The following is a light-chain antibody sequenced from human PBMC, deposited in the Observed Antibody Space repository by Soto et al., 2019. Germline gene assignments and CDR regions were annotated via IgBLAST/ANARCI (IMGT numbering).Light chain of an antibody. CDR1: SSNIGSNS. J-gene: IGLJ1*01. Sequence: QSAMTHPPSSSSTPGQRFTISCSGSSSNIGSNSVSWYQQVPSTAPKLLIYSNNQRPSGVPDRFSGSKSGTSGSLAISGLQPGDEADYYCAAWDDSLNGYVFGTGTKVTVL. CDR2: SNN. CDR3: AAWDDSLNGYV. V-gene: IGLV1-44*01.